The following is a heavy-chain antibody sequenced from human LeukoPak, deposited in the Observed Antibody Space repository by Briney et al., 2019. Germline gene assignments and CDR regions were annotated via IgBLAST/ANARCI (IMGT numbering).Heavy chain of an antibody. CDR3: AKDLRDVLGVPLETPFV. D-gene: IGHD3-16*01. Sequence: GGSLRLSCAASGFTFSSYAMSWVRQAPGKGLEWVSVISGSGGSTYYADSVKGRFTISRDNSKNTLYLQMNSLRAEDTAVYYCAKDLRDVLGVPLETPFVWGQGTTVIVSS. CDR1: GFTFSSYA. V-gene: IGHV3-23*01. CDR2: ISGSGGST. J-gene: IGHJ6*02.